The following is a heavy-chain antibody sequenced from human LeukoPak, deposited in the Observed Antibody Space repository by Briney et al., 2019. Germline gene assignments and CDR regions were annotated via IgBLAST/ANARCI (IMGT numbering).Heavy chain of an antibody. CDR3: ARGNPSSRH. J-gene: IGHJ4*02. V-gene: IGHV3-66*02. CDR1: GFTVINNY. CDR2: FYSGGAT. D-gene: IGHD1-14*01. Sequence: GFLRLSCAASGFTVINNYMYWVRQAPGKGLEWVSMFYSGGATYYIDSVKGRFTISRDNFKNTLNLQMNNLRPEDTAVYYCARGNPSSRHWGQGTLVTVSS.